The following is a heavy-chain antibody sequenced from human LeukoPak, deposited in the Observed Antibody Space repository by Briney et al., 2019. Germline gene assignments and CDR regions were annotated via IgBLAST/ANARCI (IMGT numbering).Heavy chain of an antibody. D-gene: IGHD1-26*01. Sequence: SETLSLTCTVSGASISSSNFYWDWIRQSPGKGLEWIGNIYYGETTSYNPSFKSRVTISVDSSKNQFSLKVNSVTAADTAMYFCVRHYVLHIVGPSYWGQGILVTVSS. V-gene: IGHV4-39*01. CDR2: IYYGETT. CDR3: VRHYVLHIVGPSY. J-gene: IGHJ4*02. CDR1: GASISSSNFY.